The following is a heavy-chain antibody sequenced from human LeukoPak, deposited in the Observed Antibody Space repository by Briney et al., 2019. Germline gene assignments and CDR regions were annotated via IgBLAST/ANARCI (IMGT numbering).Heavy chain of an antibody. CDR3: ARHFGYSGYDGDY. Sequence: GESLKISCKASGYTFTKYWIAWVRQMPGKGLEWMGIIYPGDSDIRYSPSFRGQVTISADKSITTAYLQLSSLKASDTAMYYCARHFGYSGYDGDYWGQGTLVTVSS. V-gene: IGHV5-51*01. CDR1: GYTFTKYW. CDR2: IYPGDSDI. J-gene: IGHJ4*02. D-gene: IGHD5-12*01.